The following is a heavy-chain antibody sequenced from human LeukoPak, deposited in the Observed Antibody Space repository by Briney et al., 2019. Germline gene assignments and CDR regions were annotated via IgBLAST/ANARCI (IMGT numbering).Heavy chain of an antibody. D-gene: IGHD5-12*01. Sequence: PGEPLRISCKGSGYSFSSFWINWVRQMPGKGLEWMGRIDPFDSNTNYSPSFEGHVSISADKSMSTAYLQWTSLKASDTAIYYCARGLYSGYYMSGYWGQGTRVTVSS. V-gene: IGHV5-10-1*01. CDR3: ARGLYSGYYMSGY. J-gene: IGHJ4*02. CDR1: GYSFSSFW. CDR2: IDPFDSNT.